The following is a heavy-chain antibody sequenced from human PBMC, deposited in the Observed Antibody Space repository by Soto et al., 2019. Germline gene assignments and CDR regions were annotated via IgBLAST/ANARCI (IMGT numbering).Heavy chain of an antibody. CDR2: ISAYNGNT. Sequence: GASVKVSCKASGYTFTSYGISWVRQAPGQGLEWMGWISAYNGNTNYAQKLQGRVTMTTDTSTSTAYMELRSLRSDDMAVYYCARDGVVAAPDPYYYGMDVWGQGTTVTVSS. V-gene: IGHV1-18*03. CDR3: ARDGVVAAPDPYYYGMDV. D-gene: IGHD2-15*01. CDR1: GYTFTSYG. J-gene: IGHJ6*02.